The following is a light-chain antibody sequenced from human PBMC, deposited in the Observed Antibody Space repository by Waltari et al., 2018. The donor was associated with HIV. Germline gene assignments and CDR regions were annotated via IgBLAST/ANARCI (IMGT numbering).Light chain of an antibody. CDR3: QQFINGPLP. CDR1: QSDAAS. V-gene: IGKV3-15*01. J-gene: IGKJ4*01. Sequence: TPHGRGHQSDAASSAGYQQKPGQAPRLLIYAPSTRTPGCPARCSGGGSGTEVTHTISSLQSEDSAVDYCQQFINGPLPFGGGTKVEIK. CDR2: APS.